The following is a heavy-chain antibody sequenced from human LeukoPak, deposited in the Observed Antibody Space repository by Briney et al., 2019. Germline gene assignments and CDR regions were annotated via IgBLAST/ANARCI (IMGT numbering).Heavy chain of an antibody. D-gene: IGHD6-13*01. CDR2: IIPIFGTA. CDR3: ASEGGYSSSWYH. V-gene: IGHV1-69*13. CDR1: GGTFSSYA. Sequence: EASVTVSCKASGGTFSSYAISWVRQAPGQGLEWMGGIIPIFGTANYAQKFQGRVTITADESTSTAYMELSSLRSEDTAVYYCASEGGYSSSWYHWGQGTLVTVSS. J-gene: IGHJ4*02.